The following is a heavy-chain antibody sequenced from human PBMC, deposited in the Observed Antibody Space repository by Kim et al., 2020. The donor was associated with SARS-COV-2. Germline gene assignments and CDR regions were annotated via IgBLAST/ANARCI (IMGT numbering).Heavy chain of an antibody. D-gene: IGHD3-16*02. CDR2: IDPSDSYT. J-gene: IGHJ4*02. CDR1: GYSFTSYW. Sequence: GESLKISCKGSGYSFTSYWISWVRQMPGKGLEWMGRIDPSDSYTNYSPSFQGHVTISADKSISTAYLQWSSLKSSDTAMYYCARLPLMITFGGVIVNVWGQGTLVTVSS. V-gene: IGHV5-10-1*01. CDR3: ARLPLMITFGGVIVNV.